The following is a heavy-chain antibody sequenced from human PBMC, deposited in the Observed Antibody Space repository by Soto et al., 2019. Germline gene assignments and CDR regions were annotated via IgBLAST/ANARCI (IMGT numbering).Heavy chain of an antibody. CDR3: STRAYDTNGYYRFDP. J-gene: IGHJ5*01. D-gene: IGHD3-22*01. Sequence: WTWIRQSPGKGLEWIGDINHSGRVNYSPSIKSRVTISLDTSKNQFSLTLSAVTAADTAMYYCSTRAYDTNGYYRFDPWGQGTLVTVSS. V-gene: IGHV4-34*01. CDR2: INHSGRV.